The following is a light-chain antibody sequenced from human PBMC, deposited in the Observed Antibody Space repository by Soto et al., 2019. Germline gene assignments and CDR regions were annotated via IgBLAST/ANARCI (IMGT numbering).Light chain of an antibody. CDR3: CSLTTSHTYV. CDR1: SSDIGHYDY. Sequence: QSALTQPASVSGSPGQSITISCTGTSSDIGHYDYVSWYQQHPGKAPKLMIYHVTYRPSGVSNRYSGSKSCNSASLTISGLQADDEADYYCCSLTTSHTYVFGSGTNVTVL. V-gene: IGLV2-14*03. CDR2: HVT. J-gene: IGLJ1*01.